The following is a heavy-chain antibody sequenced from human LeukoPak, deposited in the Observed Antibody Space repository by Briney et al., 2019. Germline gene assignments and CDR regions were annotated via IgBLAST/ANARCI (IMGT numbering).Heavy chain of an antibody. D-gene: IGHD3-10*01. CDR3: AGSAYGSGSYYFDY. J-gene: IGHJ4*02. V-gene: IGHV1-69*13. CDR2: IIPIFGTA. CDR1: GGTFSSYA. Sequence: SVKVSCKASGGTFSSYAISWVQQAPGQGLEWMGGIIPIFGTANYAQKFQGRVTITADESTSTAYMELSSLRSEDTAVYYCAGSAYGSGSYYFDYWGQGTLVTVSS.